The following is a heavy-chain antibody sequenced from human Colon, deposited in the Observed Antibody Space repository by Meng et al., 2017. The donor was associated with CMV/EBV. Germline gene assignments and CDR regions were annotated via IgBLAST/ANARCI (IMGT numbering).Heavy chain of an antibody. CDR2: VNISGNT. V-gene: IGHV4-4*07. CDR1: GASITSYY. CDR3: ARDSNLSGLAY. Sequence: LRGPGPGRVKPSETLPLTCSVSGASITSYYWSWIRQPAGKGLEWIGRVNISGNTNYNPSLKSRVTMSIDTSKNQLSLNIRSVTAADTAVYYCARDSNLSGLAYWGQGTLVTVSS. J-gene: IGHJ4*02. D-gene: IGHD3-10*01.